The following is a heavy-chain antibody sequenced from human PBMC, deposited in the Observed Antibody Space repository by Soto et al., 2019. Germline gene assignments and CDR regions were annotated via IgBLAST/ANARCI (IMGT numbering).Heavy chain of an antibody. J-gene: IGHJ1*01. CDR3: ARWHGEKAYGD. Sequence: QVQLQQWGAGLLKPSETLSLNCAVYGGSFSGYYWSWIRQPPGKGLEWIGEINHSGSTNYNPSLKSRGTISVDTSKNQFSLKLSSVTAADTAVYYCARWHGEKAYGDWGQVTLVTVSS. D-gene: IGHD4-17*01. CDR1: GGSFSGYY. CDR2: INHSGST. V-gene: IGHV4-34*01.